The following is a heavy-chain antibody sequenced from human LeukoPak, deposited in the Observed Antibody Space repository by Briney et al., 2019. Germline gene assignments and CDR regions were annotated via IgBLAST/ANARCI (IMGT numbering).Heavy chain of an antibody. J-gene: IGHJ3*02. CDR2: ISYDGNNK. CDR3: AQGSSSGILGAFDI. V-gene: IGHV3-30*18. D-gene: IGHD6-13*01. Sequence: GGSLRLSCAASGFTFSNYGMHWVRQAPGKGLEWLAVISYDGNNKYYADSVKGRFTISRDNSRDTLYLQMNSLRAEDTAIYYCAQGSSSGILGAFDIWGQGTMVTFSS. CDR1: GFTFSNYG.